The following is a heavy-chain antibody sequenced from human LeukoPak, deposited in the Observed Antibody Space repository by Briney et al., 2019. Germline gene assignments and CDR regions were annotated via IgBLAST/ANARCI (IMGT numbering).Heavy chain of an antibody. CDR3: ARDVGSGSYQTIPRGNWFDP. D-gene: IGHD1-26*01. CDR2: IKQDGREN. Sequence: GGSLRLSCEASGLTFSNYWMTWVRQAPGKGLEWVANIKQDGRENNYVDSVKGRFTISRDNAKTSPSLQMNSLRAEDTAVYYCARDVGSGSYQTIPRGNWFDPWGQGTLVTVSS. J-gene: IGHJ5*02. V-gene: IGHV3-7*01. CDR1: GLTFSNYW.